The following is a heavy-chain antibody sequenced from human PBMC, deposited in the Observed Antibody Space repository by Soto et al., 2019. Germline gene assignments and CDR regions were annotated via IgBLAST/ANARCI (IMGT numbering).Heavy chain of an antibody. V-gene: IGHV4-59*08. CDR3: ARQVGGWAPWYFDY. D-gene: IGHD6-19*01. J-gene: IGHJ4*02. CDR1: GGSISSYY. Sequence: QVQLQESGPGLVKPSETLSLTCTVSGGSISSYYWSWIRQPPGKGLEWIGYIYYSGSTNYNPSLKSRVPLSVDTSKNQFSLKLSSGTAADTAVYYCARQVGGWAPWYFDYWGQGTLVTVSS. CDR2: IYYSGST.